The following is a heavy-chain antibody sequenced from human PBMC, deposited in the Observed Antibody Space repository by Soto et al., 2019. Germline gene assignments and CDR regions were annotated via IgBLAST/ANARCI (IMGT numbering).Heavy chain of an antibody. CDR2: IIPIFGTA. Sequence: SVKVSCKASGGTFSSYAISWVRQAPGQGLEWMGGIIPIFGTANYGQKFQGRVTITADESTSTAYMELSSLRSEDTAVYYCARDHRRYYDFWSGYYSAHYYYGMDVWGQGTTVTVSS. V-gene: IGHV1-69*13. J-gene: IGHJ6*02. D-gene: IGHD3-3*01. CDR3: ARDHRRYYDFWSGYYSAHYYYGMDV. CDR1: GGTFSSYA.